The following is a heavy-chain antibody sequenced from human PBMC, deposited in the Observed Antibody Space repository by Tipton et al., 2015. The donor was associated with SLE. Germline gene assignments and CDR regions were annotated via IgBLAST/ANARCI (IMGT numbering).Heavy chain of an antibody. CDR2: IYYTGNT. J-gene: IGHJ5*02. Sequence: TLSLTCTVSGGSISSSSYYWSWIRQPPGKGLEWIGNIYYTGNTFYNPSLKSRVTISVDTSKSHFSLKLTSVTAADTAIYYCARGSRWFDDFWSGYPLGNWFDPWGQGTLVTVSS. CDR3: ARGSRWFDDFWSGYPLGNWFDP. CDR1: GGSISSSSYY. V-gene: IGHV4-39*07. D-gene: IGHD3-3*01.